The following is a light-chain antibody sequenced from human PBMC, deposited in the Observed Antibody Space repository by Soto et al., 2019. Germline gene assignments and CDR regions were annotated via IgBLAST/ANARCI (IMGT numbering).Light chain of an antibody. CDR1: SSDITTYNY. V-gene: IGLV2-14*03. CDR2: DFS. Sequence: QSALTQPASVSGSPGQSITISCTGTSSDITTYNYVSWYQHHPGKTPKLMIYDFSNRPSGVSHRFSGSKSGNTASLTISGLQADDEADYYGSSYTVSHAVFGGGTKVTVL. J-gene: IGLJ2*01. CDR3: SSYTVSHAV.